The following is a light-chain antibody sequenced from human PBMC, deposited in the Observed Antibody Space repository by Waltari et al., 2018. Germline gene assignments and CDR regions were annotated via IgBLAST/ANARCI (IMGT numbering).Light chain of an antibody. Sequence: QSALTQPASVSGSPGQSITISCTGTSSDVGAYTYVSWYQQHPGKAPKFLIYEVSNRPSGVSNRFSGSKSGNTASLTISGLQAEDEADYYFSSYTTSSIPGVFGTGTKVTVL. V-gene: IGLV2-14*01. CDR2: EVS. CDR1: SSDVGAYTY. J-gene: IGLJ1*01. CDR3: SSYTTSSIPGV.